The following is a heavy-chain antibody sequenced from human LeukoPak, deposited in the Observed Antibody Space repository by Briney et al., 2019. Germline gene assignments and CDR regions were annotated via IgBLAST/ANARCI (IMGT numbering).Heavy chain of an antibody. D-gene: IGHD6-19*01. J-gene: IGHJ4*01. Sequence: SVKLSCKVSGGSFSSYSISWVRQAPGQGLEWMGGIISVFGTANYAQKFQGRVTITTDESTSTAYLELSSLRSEDTAVYYCVRDHSEHIAVAGIGYFGYWGQGTLVTVSS. V-gene: IGHV1-69*05. CDR1: GGSFSSYS. CDR2: IISVFGTA. CDR3: VRDHSEHIAVAGIGYFGY.